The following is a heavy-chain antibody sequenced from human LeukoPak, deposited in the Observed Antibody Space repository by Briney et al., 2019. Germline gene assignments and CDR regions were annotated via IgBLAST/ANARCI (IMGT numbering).Heavy chain of an antibody. CDR3: ARDCPCYYYDSSGSTKGAFDI. J-gene: IGHJ3*02. D-gene: IGHD3-22*01. V-gene: IGHV1-46*01. CDR2: INPSGGST. CDR1: GYTFTSYD. Sequence: ASVKVSCKASGYTFTSYDINWVRQAPGQGLEWMGIINPSGGSTSYAQKFQGRVTMTRDTSTSTVYMELSSLRSEDTAVYYCARDCPCYYYDSSGSTKGAFDIWGQGTMVTVSS.